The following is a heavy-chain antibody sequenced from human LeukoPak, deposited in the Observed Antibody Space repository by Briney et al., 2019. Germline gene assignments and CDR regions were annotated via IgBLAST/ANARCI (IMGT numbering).Heavy chain of an antibody. CDR2: IYSGGST. CDR3: ASLSYYYDSSGYNEYFQH. V-gene: IGHV3-53*01. J-gene: IGHJ1*01. Sequence: GGSLRLSCAASGFTVSSNYMSWVRQAPGKGLEWVSVIYSGGSTYYADSVKGRFTISRDNSKNTLYLQMNSLRAEDTAVYYCASLSYYYDSSGYNEYFQHCGQGTLVTVSS. D-gene: IGHD3-22*01. CDR1: GFTVSSNY.